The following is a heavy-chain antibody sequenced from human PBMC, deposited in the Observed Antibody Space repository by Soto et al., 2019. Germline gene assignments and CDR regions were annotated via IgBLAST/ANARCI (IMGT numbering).Heavy chain of an antibody. Sequence: ASVKVSCKASGYTFTSYGISWVRQAPGQGLEWMGWISAYNGNTNYAQKLQGRVTMTTDTSTSTAYMELRSLRSDDTAVYYCAGAGCSGGSCYSGYNWFDPWGQGTLVTVSS. J-gene: IGHJ5*02. CDR3: AGAGCSGGSCYSGYNWFDP. V-gene: IGHV1-18*01. D-gene: IGHD2-15*01. CDR2: ISAYNGNT. CDR1: GYTFTSYG.